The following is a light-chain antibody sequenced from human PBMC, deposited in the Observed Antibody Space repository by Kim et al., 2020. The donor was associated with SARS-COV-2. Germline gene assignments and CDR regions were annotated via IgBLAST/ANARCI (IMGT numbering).Light chain of an antibody. CDR3: QQYGSSPPYT. Sequence: SPGERATLTCRASRSVSSNYWAWYQQKPGQAPRLLIYGASSRATGIPGRFSGSGSGTDFTLTISRLEPEDFAVYYCQQYGSSPPYTFGQGTKLEI. CDR1: RSVSSNY. CDR2: GAS. J-gene: IGKJ2*01. V-gene: IGKV3-20*01.